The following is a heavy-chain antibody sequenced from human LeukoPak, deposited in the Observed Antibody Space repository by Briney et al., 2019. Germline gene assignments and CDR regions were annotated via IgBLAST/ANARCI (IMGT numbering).Heavy chain of an antibody. D-gene: IGHD3-22*01. Sequence: GGSLSLSCAGSGFSFSSYGMSWVRQAPGKGLEWVSAISGSGGSTYYADSVKGRFTISRDNSKNTLYLQMNSLRAEDTAVYYCATSPYYYDSSGSGQDYFDYWGQGTLVTVSS. CDR2: ISGSGGST. J-gene: IGHJ4*02. CDR1: GFSFSSYG. V-gene: IGHV3-23*01. CDR3: ATSPYYYDSSGSGQDYFDY.